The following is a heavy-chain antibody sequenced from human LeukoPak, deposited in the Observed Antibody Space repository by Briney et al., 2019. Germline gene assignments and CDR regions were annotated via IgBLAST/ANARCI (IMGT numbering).Heavy chain of an antibody. Sequence: PSETLSLTCTVSGGSISSYYWSWIRQPPGKGLEWIGRIYTSGSTNYNPSLKSRVTMSVDTSKNQFSLKLSSVTAADTAVYYCARQAYYDILTGYPTYYYMDVWGKGTTVTISS. CDR3: ARQAYYDILTGYPTYYYMDV. CDR1: GGSISSYY. D-gene: IGHD3-9*01. V-gene: IGHV4-4*07. CDR2: IYTSGST. J-gene: IGHJ6*03.